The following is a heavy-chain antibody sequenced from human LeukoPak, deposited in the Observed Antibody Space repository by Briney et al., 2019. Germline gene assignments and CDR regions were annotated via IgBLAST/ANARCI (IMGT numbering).Heavy chain of an antibody. CDR3: TTEGYH. CDR2: VKTKNDGWTI. Sequence: GGSLRLSCAASGFSFSSFWMSWVRQAPGRGLEWVGRVKTKNDGWTIDYAAHARGRFTISRDDSKNTLYLQMNSLKSEDTSVYYCTTEGYHWGPGTLVTVSS. CDR1: GFSFSSFW. V-gene: IGHV3-15*01. J-gene: IGHJ4*02. D-gene: IGHD3-16*02.